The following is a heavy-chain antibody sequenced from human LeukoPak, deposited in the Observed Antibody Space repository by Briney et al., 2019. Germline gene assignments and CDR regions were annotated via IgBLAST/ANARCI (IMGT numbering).Heavy chain of an antibody. D-gene: IGHD3-10*01. Sequence: PSETLSLTGAVAGGSINSGGYSWSWIRQPPGKSLEWSAYIDYSGSPYYNPSLKRRVTISVDRSKNRFSLRLSSVTAADTAMYYSARVDGSGTYDVWFDPWGQGTLVTVSS. CDR1: GGSINSGGYS. V-gene: IGHV4-30-2*01. J-gene: IGHJ5*02. CDR2: IDYSGSP. CDR3: ARVDGSGTYDVWFDP.